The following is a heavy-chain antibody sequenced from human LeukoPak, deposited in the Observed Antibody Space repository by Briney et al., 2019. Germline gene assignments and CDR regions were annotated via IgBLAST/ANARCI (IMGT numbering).Heavy chain of an antibody. CDR2: MYSRGDT. V-gene: IGHV3-53*01. J-gene: IGHJ5*02. CDR1: GFTVSDNY. Sequence: SGGSLRLSCAASGFTVSDNYMSWVRQAPGKGLEWDSDMYSRGDTYYADSVKGRFTFSRDISKNTLYLQMNGLRTEDTAMYYCARDAPQVPAAGVLASWGQGTLVTVSS. D-gene: IGHD6-13*01. CDR3: ARDAPQVPAAGVLAS.